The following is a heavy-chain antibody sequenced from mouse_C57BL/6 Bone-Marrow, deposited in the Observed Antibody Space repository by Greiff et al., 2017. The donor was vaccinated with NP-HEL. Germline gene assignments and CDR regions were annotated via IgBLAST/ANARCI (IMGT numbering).Heavy chain of an antibody. CDR3: ANAYYSNYWFAY. CDR1: GYSITSGYY. D-gene: IGHD2-5*01. V-gene: IGHV3-6*01. J-gene: IGHJ3*01. Sequence: VQLKQSGPGLVKPSQSLSLTCSVTGYSITSGYYWNWIRQFPGNKLEWMGYISYDGSNNYNPSLKNRISITRDTSKNQFFLKLNSVTTEDTATYYCANAYYSNYWFAYWGQGTLVTVSA. CDR2: ISYDGSN.